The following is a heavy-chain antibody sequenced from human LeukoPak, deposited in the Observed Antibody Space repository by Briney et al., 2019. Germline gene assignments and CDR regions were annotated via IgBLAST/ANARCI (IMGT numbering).Heavy chain of an antibody. D-gene: IGHD1-7*01. J-gene: IGHJ5*02. Sequence: SVKVSCKASGGTFSRYAISWVGQAPGQGVEWMGRIIPILGIANYAQKFEGRVTINAEKYTSTAYMEVSSLRSDDTAVYYCARDASQKETGTTGVRCFDPWGQGTLVTVSS. CDR1: GGTFSRYA. CDR3: ARDASQKETGTTGVRCFDP. V-gene: IGHV1-69*04. CDR2: IIPILGIA.